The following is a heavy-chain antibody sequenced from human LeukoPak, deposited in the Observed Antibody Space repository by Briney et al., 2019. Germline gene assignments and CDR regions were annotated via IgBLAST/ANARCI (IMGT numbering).Heavy chain of an antibody. V-gene: IGHV3-21*04. D-gene: IGHD6-19*01. CDR3: AKRSAESSGYFDY. J-gene: IGHJ4*02. CDR2: ISSSGTYI. CDR1: GFTFSTYN. Sequence: GGSLRLSCTVSGFTFSTYNMNWVRQAPGKGLEWVSSISSSGTYIHYADSVKGRSTISRDNAKNSLYLQMNSLRAEDTAVYYCAKRSAESSGYFDYWGQGTLVTVSS.